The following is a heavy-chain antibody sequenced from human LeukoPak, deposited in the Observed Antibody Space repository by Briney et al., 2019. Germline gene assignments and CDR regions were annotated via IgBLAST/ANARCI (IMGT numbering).Heavy chain of an antibody. CDR2: ISSRSNYI. D-gene: IGHD3-10*01. V-gene: IGHV3-21*01. CDR1: GFTVSSNY. J-gene: IGHJ4*02. Sequence: PGGSLRLSCEASGFTVSSNYMSWVRQAPGKGLEWVASISSRSNYIYYADSLKGRVTVSRDNARNSLFLQMTSLRAEDTAVYYCARDYLGFGESGFDYWGQGTQVIVSS. CDR3: ARDYLGFGESGFDY.